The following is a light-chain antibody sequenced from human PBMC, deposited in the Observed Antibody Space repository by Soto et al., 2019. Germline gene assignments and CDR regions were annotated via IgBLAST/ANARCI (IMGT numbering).Light chain of an antibody. CDR3: QEYKSYSPRT. CDR2: STS. Sequence: EIVSTQSPGTLSLSPGERGTLSCRASQRFGSSNLAWYQQKPGQAPRLLIYSTSSRATGIPDRFSGSGSGTDFTLTISRLEPEDFATYYCQEYKSYSPRTFGQGTKVDIK. J-gene: IGKJ1*01. CDR1: QRFGSSN. V-gene: IGKV3-20*01.